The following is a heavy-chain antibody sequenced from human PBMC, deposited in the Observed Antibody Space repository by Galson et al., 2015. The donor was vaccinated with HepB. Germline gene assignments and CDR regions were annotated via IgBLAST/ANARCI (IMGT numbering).Heavy chain of an antibody. J-gene: IGHJ6*02. CDR2: IYYSGST. CDR3: ATPEPKGQPRSGMDV. D-gene: IGHD1-14*01. V-gene: IGHV4-59*08. CDR1: GGSISSYY. Sequence: LSLTCTVSGGSISSYYWSWIRQPPGKGLEWIGYIYYSGSTNYNPSLKSRVTISVDTSKNQFSLKLSSVTAADTAVYYCATPEPKGQPRSGMDVWGQGTTVTVSS.